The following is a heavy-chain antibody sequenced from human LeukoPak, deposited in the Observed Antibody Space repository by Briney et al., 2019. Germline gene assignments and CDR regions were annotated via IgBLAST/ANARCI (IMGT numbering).Heavy chain of an antibody. J-gene: IGHJ3*02. CDR1: GGSISRYY. CDR2: FYNTGST. Sequence: SETLSLTCTVSGGSISRYYWSWIRQPPGKGLEWIGYFYNTGSTNYNPSLKSRVTISVDTSKNQFSLKLSSVTAADTAVYYCARGGNYYVADAFDIWGQGTMVTVSS. D-gene: IGHD3-10*02. CDR3: ARGGNYYVADAFDI. V-gene: IGHV4-59*12.